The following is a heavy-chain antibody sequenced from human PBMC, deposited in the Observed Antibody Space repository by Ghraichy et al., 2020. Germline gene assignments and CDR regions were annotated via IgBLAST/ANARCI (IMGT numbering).Heavy chain of an antibody. CDR3: ARAPTHFTNWNYPFDI. CDR2: INHSGST. CDR1: GGSFSGYY. D-gene: IGHD1-7*01. Sequence: SETLSLTCAVYGGSFSGYYWSWIRQPPGKGLEWIGEINHSGSTNYNPSLKSRVIISVDTSKNQFSLKLSSVTAADTAVYFCARAPTHFTNWNYPFDIWGQGTMVTVSS. V-gene: IGHV4-34*01. J-gene: IGHJ3*02.